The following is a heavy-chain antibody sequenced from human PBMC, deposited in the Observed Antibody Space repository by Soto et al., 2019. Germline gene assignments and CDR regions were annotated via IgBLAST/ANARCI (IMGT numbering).Heavy chain of an antibody. V-gene: IGHV3-30-3*01. Sequence: QVQLVESGGGVVQPGRSLRLSCAASGFTFSRYAMHWVRQAPGKGLEWVAVTSYDGSNKNFADSVKGRFTISRDNSKNKRSLDMNSLRAEDMVVYYCATDLRYCIDPSCRPYDYYYPMAVGTQGTTVTIYS. D-gene: IGHD2-15*01. CDR1: GFTFSRYA. J-gene: IGHJ6*02. CDR2: TSYDGSNK. CDR3: ATDLRYCIDPSCRPYDYYYPMAV.